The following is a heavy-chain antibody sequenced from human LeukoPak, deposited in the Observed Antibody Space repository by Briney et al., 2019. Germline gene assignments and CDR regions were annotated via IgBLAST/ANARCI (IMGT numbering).Heavy chain of an antibody. CDR1: GYTLTELS. CDR3: ATGTSIAVAGPFDY. D-gene: IGHD6-19*01. J-gene: IGHJ4*02. V-gene: IGHV1-24*01. CDR2: FDPEDGET. Sequence: ASVKVSCKVSGYTLTELSMHWVRQAPGKGLEWMGGFDPEDGETIYAQKFQGRVTMTEDTSTDTAYMELSSLRSEDTAVYYCATGTSIAVAGPFDYWAREPWSPSPQ.